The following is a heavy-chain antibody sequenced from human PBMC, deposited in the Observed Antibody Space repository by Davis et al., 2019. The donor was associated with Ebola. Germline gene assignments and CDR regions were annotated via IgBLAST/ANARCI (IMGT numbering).Heavy chain of an antibody. CDR3: AREGIEVSDYFDY. CDR1: GFTFSSYW. CDR2: INRDGSST. D-gene: IGHD1-26*01. V-gene: IGHV3-74*01. J-gene: IGHJ4*02. Sequence: GESLKISCAASGFTFSSYWMHWVRQAPGKGLVWVSRINRDGSSTSYADSVKGRFTISRDNAKKTMFLQMNSLRAEDTAVYYCAREGIEVSDYFDYWGQGTLVTVSS.